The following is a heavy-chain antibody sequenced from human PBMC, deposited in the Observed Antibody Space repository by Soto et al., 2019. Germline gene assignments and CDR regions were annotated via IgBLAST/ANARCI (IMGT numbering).Heavy chain of an antibody. CDR2: ISAYNGNT. V-gene: IGHV1-18*01. CDR1: GYTFTSYG. D-gene: IGHD5-12*01. J-gene: IGHJ4*02. Sequence: ASVKVSCKASGYTFTSYGISWVRQAPGQGLEWMGWISAYNGNTNYAQKLQGRVTMTTDTSTSTAYIQRRSRRSDDTAVYYCARDGGRWLQFLDYWGQGTLVTVSS. CDR3: ARDGGRWLQFLDY.